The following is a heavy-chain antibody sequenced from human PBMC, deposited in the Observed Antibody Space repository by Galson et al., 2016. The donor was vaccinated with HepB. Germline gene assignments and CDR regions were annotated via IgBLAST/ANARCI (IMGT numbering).Heavy chain of an antibody. CDR3: AKPRYYRTGYCDI. V-gene: IGHV4-61*01. D-gene: IGHD3/OR15-3a*01. Sequence: SETLSLTCTVSGDSVNSGSYSWSWIRQPPGKALEWIGDISQSGNTNYNPSLKSRVTISVDKSRNQFSLKLSSVTAADTAVYYCAKPRYYRTGYCDIWGQGTMVTVSS. J-gene: IGHJ3*02. CDR1: GDSVNSGSYS. CDR2: ISQSGNT.